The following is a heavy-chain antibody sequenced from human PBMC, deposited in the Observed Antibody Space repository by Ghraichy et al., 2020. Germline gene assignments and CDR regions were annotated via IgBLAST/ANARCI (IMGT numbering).Heavy chain of an antibody. J-gene: IGHJ6*02. CDR1: GYTFTSYG. V-gene: IGHV1-18*04. CDR2: ISAYNGNT. CDR3: ARDRAYYYDSSGYYYVRGGHGMDV. Sequence: ASVKVSCKASGYTFTSYGITWVRQAPGQGLEWMGWISAYNGNTNFAQNLQGRVTMITDTSTSIAYMELRSLRSDDTAVYYCARDRAYYYDSSGYYYVRGGHGMDVCGQGTTVTVSS. D-gene: IGHD3-22*01.